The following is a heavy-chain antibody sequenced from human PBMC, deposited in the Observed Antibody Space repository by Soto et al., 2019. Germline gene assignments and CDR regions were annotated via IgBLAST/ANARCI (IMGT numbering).Heavy chain of an antibody. J-gene: IGHJ3*02. CDR1: GFTFSIYA. CDR3: AKPYYYGSGTGPDAFDI. Sequence: EVQLLESGGGLVQPGGSLRLSCAASGFTFSIYAMTWVRQAPGKGLEWVSSISGSGGSTYYADSVKGRFTISRDNSKNTLYLQMNSLRAEDTALYYCAKPYYYGSGTGPDAFDILGQGTMVTVSS. CDR2: ISGSGGST. D-gene: IGHD3-10*01. V-gene: IGHV3-23*01.